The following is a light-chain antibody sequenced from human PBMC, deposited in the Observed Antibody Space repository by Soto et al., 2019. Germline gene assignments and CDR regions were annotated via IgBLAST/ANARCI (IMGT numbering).Light chain of an antibody. J-gene: IGKJ2*01. CDR2: KAS. Sequence: DLQMTQSPSTLAASLGDRVTITCRASQNINRWLAWYQQKPGTAPKLLIYKASTSESGVPSRFSGSGSGTDFTLTISSLQPDDVATYYCQQYNSYPHTVGQGTKLGIK. CDR1: QNINRW. CDR3: QQYNSYPHT. V-gene: IGKV1-5*03.